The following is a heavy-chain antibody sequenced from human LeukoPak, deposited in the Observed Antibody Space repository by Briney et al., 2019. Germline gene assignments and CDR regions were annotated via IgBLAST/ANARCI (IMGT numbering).Heavy chain of an antibody. V-gene: IGHV1-2*02. CDR2: INPNSGGT. CDR3: ARQGSSGWYVV. J-gene: IGHJ4*02. Sequence: ASVNVSCKPSGYTVTVRSIHCVRQLPGQVLEWMGWINPNSGGTNFAQKFQGRVTMTRDTSISTAYMELRSLRSDDTAVYYCARQGSSGWYVVWGQGTLVTVSS. D-gene: IGHD6-19*01. CDR1: GYTVTVRS.